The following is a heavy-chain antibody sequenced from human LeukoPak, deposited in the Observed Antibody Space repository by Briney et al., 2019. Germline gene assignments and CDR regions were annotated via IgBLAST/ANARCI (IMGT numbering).Heavy chain of an antibody. CDR3: ARHYCSSTSCYYFDY. CDR2: IYPGDSDT. V-gene: IGHV5-51*01. CDR1: GYSFTSYW. Sequence: GESLKISCKGSGYSFTSYWIGWVRQMPGKGLEWMGTIYPGDSDTRYSPSFQGQVTISADKSISTAYLQRSSLKASDTAMYYCARHYCSSTSCYYFDYWGQGTLVTVSS. D-gene: IGHD2-2*01. J-gene: IGHJ4*02.